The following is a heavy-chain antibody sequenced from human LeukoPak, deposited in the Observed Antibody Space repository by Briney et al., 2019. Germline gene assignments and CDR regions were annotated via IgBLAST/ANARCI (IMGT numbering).Heavy chain of an antibody. CDR2: IYYSGST. V-gene: IGHV4-59*01. CDR1: GGSISSYY. D-gene: IGHD7-27*01. J-gene: IGHJ3*02. Sequence: SETLSLTCTVSGGSISSYYWSWIRQPPGKGLEWIGYIYYSGSTNYNPSLKSRVTISVDTSKNQFSLKLSSVTAADTAVYYCARGLGILVRGPFDIWGQGTMVTVSS. CDR3: ARGLGILVRGPFDI.